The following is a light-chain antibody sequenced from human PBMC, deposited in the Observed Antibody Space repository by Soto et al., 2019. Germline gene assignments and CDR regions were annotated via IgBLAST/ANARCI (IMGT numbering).Light chain of an antibody. CDR1: SSNIGSNT. CDR3: AAWDDSLKRYV. CDR2: SNN. V-gene: IGLV1-44*01. J-gene: IGLJ1*01. Sequence: SVLTQPPSASGTPGQRVTISCSGSSSNIGSNTVNWYQQLPGTAPKLLIYSNNQRPSGVPDRFSGSKSGTSASLAISGLQSEDEADYYCAAWDDSLKRYVFGTGTKVTVL.